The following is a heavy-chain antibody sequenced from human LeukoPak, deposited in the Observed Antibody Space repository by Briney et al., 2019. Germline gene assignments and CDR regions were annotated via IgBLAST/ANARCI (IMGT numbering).Heavy chain of an antibody. D-gene: IGHD3-10*01. CDR3: ARRTWFGDHVGDFDY. J-gene: IGHJ4*02. V-gene: IGHV1-18*01. Sequence: GASVKVSCKASGYTFTSYGISWVRQAPGQGLEWMGWISAYNGNTNYAQKLQGRVTMTTDTSTSTAYMELRSLGFEDTAVYYCARRTWFGDHVGDFDYWGQGTLVTVSS. CDR2: ISAYNGNT. CDR1: GYTFTSYG.